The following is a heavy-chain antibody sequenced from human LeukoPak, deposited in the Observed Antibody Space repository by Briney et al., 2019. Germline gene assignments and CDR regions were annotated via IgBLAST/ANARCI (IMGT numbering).Heavy chain of an antibody. J-gene: IGHJ4*02. CDR3: ARSGPRITMVRGVISPSGY. D-gene: IGHD3-10*01. CDR2: ISSSSSYI. V-gene: IGHV3-21*01. CDR1: GFTFSSYE. Sequence: GGSLRLSCAASGFTFSSYEMNWVRQAPGKGLEWVSSISSSSSYIYYADSVKGRFTISRDNAKNSLYLQMNSLRAEDTAVYYCARSGPRITMVRGVISPSGYWGQGTLVTVSS.